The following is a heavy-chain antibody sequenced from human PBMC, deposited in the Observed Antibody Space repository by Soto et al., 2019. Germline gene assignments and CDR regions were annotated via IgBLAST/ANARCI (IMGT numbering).Heavy chain of an antibody. D-gene: IGHD2-8*01. CDR1: GFTFSSYG. J-gene: IGHJ4*02. Sequence: GGSLRLSCAASGFTFSSYGMHWVRQAPGKGLEWVAVIWYDGSNKYYADSVKDRFTISRDNSKNTLYLQMNSLRAEDTAVYYCAREGLYCTNGVCYPGPLDYWGQGTLVTVSS. CDR2: IWYDGSNK. CDR3: AREGLYCTNGVCYPGPLDY. V-gene: IGHV3-33*01.